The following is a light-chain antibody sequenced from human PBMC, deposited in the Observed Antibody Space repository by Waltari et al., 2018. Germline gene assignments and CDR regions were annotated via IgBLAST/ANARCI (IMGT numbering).Light chain of an antibody. CDR2: NVN. V-gene: IGLV2-14*03. J-gene: IGLJ1*01. CDR1: SSDIGAYNY. Sequence: QSALTQPASVSGSPGQSITISCTGTSSDIGAYNYVSWYQQHPGKVPNVIIYNVNERPSRVSSRFAGSKSGNTASLTISGLQAEDEADYYCGSYTGSDIYLFGTGTKVTVL. CDR3: GSYTGSDIYL.